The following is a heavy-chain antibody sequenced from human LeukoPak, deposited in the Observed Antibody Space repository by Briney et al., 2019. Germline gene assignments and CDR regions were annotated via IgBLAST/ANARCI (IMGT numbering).Heavy chain of an antibody. CDR3: AREGSPARGSIAARRGWFDP. J-gene: IGHJ5*02. CDR2: TYYRSKWYN. CDR1: GDSVSSNSAV. Sequence: SQTLSLTCAISGDSVSSNSAVWNWIRQSPSRGLEWLGRTYYRSKWYNDYAVSVKSRITINPDTSKNQFSLQLNSVTPEDTAVYYCAREGSPARGSIAARRGWFDPWGQGTLVTVSS. D-gene: IGHD6-6*01. V-gene: IGHV6-1*01.